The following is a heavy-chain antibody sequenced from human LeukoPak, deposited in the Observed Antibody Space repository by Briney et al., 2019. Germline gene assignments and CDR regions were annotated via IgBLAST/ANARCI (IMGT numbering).Heavy chain of an antibody. V-gene: IGHV4-59*12. CDR3: ARFGSYFEY. Sequence: SETLSLTCTVSGGSINSYYWSWIRQPPGKRLEWIGHIYYSGSNKNNPSLKSRVTMTVDTSKNQLSLKLTSVTAADTAMYFCARFGSYFEYWGQGILVTVSS. J-gene: IGHJ4*02. D-gene: IGHD3-10*01. CDR1: GGSINSYY. CDR2: IYYSGSN.